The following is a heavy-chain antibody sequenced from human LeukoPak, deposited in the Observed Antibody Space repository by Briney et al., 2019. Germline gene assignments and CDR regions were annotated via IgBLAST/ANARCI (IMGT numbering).Heavy chain of an antibody. Sequence: PSETLSLTCTVSGGSISSFYWSWIRQSPGKGLEWLGYLSHSGSTSYNPSLKSRVTISEDTSKNQFSLKLTSVTTADTAVYYCARGRWYLDYWGQGTLVTVSS. CDR3: ARGRWYLDY. J-gene: IGHJ4*02. D-gene: IGHD4-23*01. CDR1: GGSISSFY. V-gene: IGHV4-59*01. CDR2: LSHSGST.